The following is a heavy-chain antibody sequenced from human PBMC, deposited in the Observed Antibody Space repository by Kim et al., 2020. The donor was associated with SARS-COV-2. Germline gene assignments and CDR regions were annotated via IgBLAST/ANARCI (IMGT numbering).Heavy chain of an antibody. J-gene: IGHJ6*03. V-gene: IGHV1-69*04. D-gene: IGHD4-17*01. CDR1: GGTFSSYA. Sequence: SVKVSCKASGGTFSSYAISWVRQAPGQGLEWMGRIIPILGIANYAQKFQGRVTITADKSTSTAYMELSSLRSEDTAVYYCARVLSGSYGDYHYYYYMDVWGKGTTVTVSS. CDR3: ARVLSGSYGDYHYYYYMDV. CDR2: IIPILGIA.